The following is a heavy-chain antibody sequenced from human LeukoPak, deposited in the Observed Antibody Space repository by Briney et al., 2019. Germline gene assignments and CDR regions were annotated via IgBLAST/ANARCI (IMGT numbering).Heavy chain of an antibody. CDR3: ARQNWDDAFDI. CDR1: GGSISSYY. Sequence: SETLSLTCTVSGGSISSYYWSWIRQPPGKGLEWIGYIYYSGSTNYNPSLKSRVTISVDTSKNQFSLKLSSVTAADTVVYYCARQNWDDAFDIWGQGTMVTVSS. J-gene: IGHJ3*02. V-gene: IGHV4-59*08. CDR2: IYYSGST. D-gene: IGHD7-27*01.